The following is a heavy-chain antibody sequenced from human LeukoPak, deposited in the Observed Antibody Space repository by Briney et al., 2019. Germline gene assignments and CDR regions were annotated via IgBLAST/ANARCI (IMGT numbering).Heavy chain of an antibody. J-gene: IGHJ5*02. V-gene: IGHV1-18*01. CDR2: ISAYNGNT. CDR1: GYTFTSYG. CDR3: ARQTTVTLDWFNP. D-gene: IGHD4-17*01. Sequence: ASVKVSCKASGYTFTSYGISWVRQAPGQGLEWMGWISAYNGNTNYAQKLQGRVTMTTDTSTSTAYIELRSLRSDDTAVYYCARQTTVTLDWFNPWGQGTLVTVSS.